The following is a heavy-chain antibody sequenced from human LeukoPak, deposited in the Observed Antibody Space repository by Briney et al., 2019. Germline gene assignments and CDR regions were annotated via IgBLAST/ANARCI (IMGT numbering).Heavy chain of an antibody. CDR2: ISSSGSTI. V-gene: IGHV3-48*03. D-gene: IGHD1-26*01. J-gene: IGHJ4*02. Sequence: GGSLRPSCAASGFTFSSYEMNWVRQAPGKGLEWVSYISSSGSTIYYADSVKGRFTISRDNAKNSLYLQMNSLRAEDTAVYYCAREGRWELLMDWGQGTLVTVSS. CDR3: AREGRWELLMD. CDR1: GFTFSSYE.